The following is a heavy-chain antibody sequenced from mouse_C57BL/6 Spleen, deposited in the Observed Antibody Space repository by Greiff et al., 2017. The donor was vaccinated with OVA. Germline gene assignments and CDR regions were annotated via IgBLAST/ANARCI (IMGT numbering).Heavy chain of an antibody. CDR2: ISGGGGNT. Sequence: EVKVEESGGGLVKPGGSLKLSCAASGFTFSSYTMSWVRQTPEKRLEWVATISGGGGNTYYPDSVKGRFTISRDNAKNTLYLQMSSLRSEDTALYYCARRDYYGSSYGYFDVWGTGTTVTVSS. CDR1: GFTFSSYT. V-gene: IGHV5-9*01. D-gene: IGHD1-1*01. J-gene: IGHJ1*03. CDR3: ARRDYYGSSYGYFDV.